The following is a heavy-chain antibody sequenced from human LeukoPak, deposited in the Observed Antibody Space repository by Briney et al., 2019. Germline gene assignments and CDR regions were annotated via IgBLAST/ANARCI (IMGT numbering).Heavy chain of an antibody. CDR3: ARVGSDSSGWRRFDY. Sequence: SETLSLTCAVYGGSFSGYYWSWIRQPPGKGREWIGEINHSGSTNYNPSLKSRVTISVDTSKNQFSLKLSSVTAADTAVYYCARVGSDSSGWRRFDYWGQGTLVTVSS. D-gene: IGHD6-19*01. CDR1: GGSFSGYY. V-gene: IGHV4-34*01. J-gene: IGHJ4*02. CDR2: INHSGST.